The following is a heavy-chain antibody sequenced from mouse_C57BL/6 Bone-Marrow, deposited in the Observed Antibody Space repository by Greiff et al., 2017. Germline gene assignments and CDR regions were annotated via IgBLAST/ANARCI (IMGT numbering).Heavy chain of an antibody. J-gene: IGHJ2*01. D-gene: IGHD2-5*01. CDR1: GYTFTDYN. Sequence: VQLKESGPELVKPGASVKIPCKASGYTFTDYNMDWVKQSHGKSLEWIGDINPNNGGTIYNQKFKGKATLTVDKSSSTAYMELRSPTSEDTAVYYWAKTGDYSNYGELDYWGQGTTLTVSS. CDR2: INPNNGGT. CDR3: AKTGDYSNYGELDY. V-gene: IGHV1-18*01.